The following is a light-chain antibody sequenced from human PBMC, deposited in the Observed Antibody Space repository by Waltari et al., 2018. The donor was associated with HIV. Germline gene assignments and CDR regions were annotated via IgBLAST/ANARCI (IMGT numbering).Light chain of an antibody. V-gene: IGKV3-15*01. Sequence: EIVMTQSPATLSVSPGERATLSCRASQSVNSNLAWYQQKPGQAPRLLISGASTRATGIPARFSGSGSGTEFTLTITSLQSEDFAVYHCQQYNNWPGYTFGVGTKVEIK. CDR2: GAS. J-gene: IGKJ4*01. CDR3: QQYNNWPGYT. CDR1: QSVNSN.